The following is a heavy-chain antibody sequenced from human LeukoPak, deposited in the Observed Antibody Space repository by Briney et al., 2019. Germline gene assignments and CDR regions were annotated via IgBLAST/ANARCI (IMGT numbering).Heavy chain of an antibody. D-gene: IGHD7-27*01. Sequence: GGSLRLSCAASGFTFSSYAMSWVRQAPGKGLEWVSVISGGGGSTYYADSVKGRFTISRDNSKNTLYLQMNSLRAEDTAVYYCAKASTNWGKFYLDYWGQGTLVTVSS. CDR1: GFTFSSYA. CDR2: ISGGGGST. V-gene: IGHV3-23*01. J-gene: IGHJ4*02. CDR3: AKASTNWGKFYLDY.